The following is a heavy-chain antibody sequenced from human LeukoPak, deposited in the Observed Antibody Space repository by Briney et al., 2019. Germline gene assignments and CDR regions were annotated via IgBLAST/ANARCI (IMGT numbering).Heavy chain of an antibody. CDR1: GFTSTTYG. CDR3: AGKPYGLGSYYNNWFDP. CDR2: ISNDGSNK. D-gene: IGHD3-10*01. J-gene: IGHJ5*02. V-gene: IGHV3-30*03. Sequence: GRSLRLSCVASGFTSTTYGMHWVRQAPGKGLEWVAVISNDGSNKYYADSVKGRFTISRDNSKNTVYLQMDSLRADDTAVYYCAGKPYGLGSYYNNWFDPWGQGTLVTVSS.